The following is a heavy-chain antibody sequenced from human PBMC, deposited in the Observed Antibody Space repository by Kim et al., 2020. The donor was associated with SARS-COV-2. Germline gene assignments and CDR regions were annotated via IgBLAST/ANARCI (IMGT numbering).Heavy chain of an antibody. V-gene: IGHV3-43*02. Sequence: GGSLRLSCAASGFTFDDYAMHWVRQAPGKGLEWVSLISGDGGSTYYADSVKGRFTISRDNSKNSLYLQMNSLRTEDTAFYYCAKDSWYSGNSGFIDYWGQGTLVTVSS. J-gene: IGHJ4*02. D-gene: IGHD1-26*01. CDR3: AKDSWYSGNSGFIDY. CDR1: GFTFDDYA. CDR2: ISGDGGST.